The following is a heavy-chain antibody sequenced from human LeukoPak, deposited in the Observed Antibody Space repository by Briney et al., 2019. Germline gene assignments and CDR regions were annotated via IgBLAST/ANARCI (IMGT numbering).Heavy chain of an antibody. Sequence: VASVKVSCKASGYTFTGYDMHWVRQAPGQGLEWMGRINPNSGGTNYAQKFQGRVTMTRDTSISTAYMELSRLRSDDTAVYYCARLFSSGWNFDYWGQGTLVTVSS. D-gene: IGHD6-19*01. CDR3: ARLFSSGWNFDY. CDR2: INPNSGGT. J-gene: IGHJ4*02. CDR1: GYTFTGYD. V-gene: IGHV1-2*06.